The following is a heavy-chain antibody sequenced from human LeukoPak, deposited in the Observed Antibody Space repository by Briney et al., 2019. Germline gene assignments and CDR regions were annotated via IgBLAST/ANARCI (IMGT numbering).Heavy chain of an antibody. CDR2: INPSGGST. V-gene: IGHV1-46*01. CDR3: AREYRASGQQQLASDAFDI. J-gene: IGHJ3*02. D-gene: IGHD6-13*01. Sequence: ASVKVSCKASGYTFTSYYMHWVRQAPGQGLEWMGIINPSGGSTSYAQKFQGRVTMTRDMSTSTVYMELSSLRSEDTAVYYCAREYRASGQQQLASDAFDIWGQGTMVTVSS. CDR1: GYTFTSYY.